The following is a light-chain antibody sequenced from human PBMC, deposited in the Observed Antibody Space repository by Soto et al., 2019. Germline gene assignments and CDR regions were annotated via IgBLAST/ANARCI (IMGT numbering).Light chain of an antibody. CDR2: KAS. CDR1: QTISSW. Sequence: DIQMTQSPSTLSGSVGDRVTITCRASQTISSWLAWYQQKPGKAPKLLIYKASTLKSGVPSRFIGSGSGTEFTLTISSLQPDDFATYYCQQYNSYWTFGQGTKVDIK. V-gene: IGKV1-5*03. CDR3: QQYNSYWT. J-gene: IGKJ1*01.